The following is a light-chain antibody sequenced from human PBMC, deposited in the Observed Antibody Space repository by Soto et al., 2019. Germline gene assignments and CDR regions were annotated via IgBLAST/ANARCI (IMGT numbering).Light chain of an antibody. CDR3: NSFRVSHLYV. CDR1: NSDIGGYNA. Sequence: QSVLTQPASVSGSPGQTITISCTGTNSDIGGYNAVSWYQHHPGKAPKLIIYEVTHRPSGVSDRFSASKSGNTASLTISGLQAEDEADYYCNSFRVSHLYVFGTGTKATVL. CDR2: EVT. V-gene: IGLV2-14*01. J-gene: IGLJ1*01.